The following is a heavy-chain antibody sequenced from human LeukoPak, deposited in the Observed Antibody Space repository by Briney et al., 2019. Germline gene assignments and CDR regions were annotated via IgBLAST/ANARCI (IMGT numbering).Heavy chain of an antibody. CDR1: GGSISSYY. CDR2: IYYSGST. CDR3: AREGLYNWFDP. J-gene: IGHJ5*02. D-gene: IGHD3-22*01. V-gene: IGHV4-59*01. Sequence: SETLSLTCTVSGGSISSYYWSWIRQPPGKGLEWIGNIYYSGSTNYNPSLKSRVTISVDTSKNQFSLKLSSVPAADTAVYYCAREGLYNWFDPWGQGTLVTVSS.